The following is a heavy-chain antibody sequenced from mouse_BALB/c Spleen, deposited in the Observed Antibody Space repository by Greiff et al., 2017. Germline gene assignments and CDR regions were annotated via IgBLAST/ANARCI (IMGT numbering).Heavy chain of an antibody. V-gene: IGHV1S81*02. CDR3: TRALLLRAMDY. CDR1: GYTFTSYY. CDR2: INPSNGGT. D-gene: IGHD1-1*01. Sequence: VQLQQPGAELVKPGASVKLSCKASGYTFTSYYMYWVKQRPGQGLEWIGGINPSNGGTNFNEKFKSKATLTVDKSSSTAYMQLSSLTSEDSAVYYCTRALLLRAMDYWGQGTSVTVSS. J-gene: IGHJ4*01.